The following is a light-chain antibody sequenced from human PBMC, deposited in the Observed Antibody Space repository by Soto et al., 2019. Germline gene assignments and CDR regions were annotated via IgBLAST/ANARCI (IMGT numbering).Light chain of an antibody. CDR3: QQYGSSPWT. V-gene: IGKV3-20*01. CDR1: QTVSNNY. Sequence: IVLTQSPDTLSLSPGERATLSCRASQTVSNNYLAWYLQKPGQAPKVLIHAASGRTTGIPDRFRGSGSGTDFTLTITRLEPEDFAEYYCQQYGSSPWTFGQGTKVEIK. J-gene: IGKJ1*01. CDR2: AAS.